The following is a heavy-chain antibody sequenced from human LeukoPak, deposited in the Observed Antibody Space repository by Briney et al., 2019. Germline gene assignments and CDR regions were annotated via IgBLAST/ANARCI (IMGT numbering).Heavy chain of an antibody. V-gene: IGHV1-69*05. CDR3: ARGGSLYYYYMDV. D-gene: IGHD3-16*01. CDR2: IIPIFGTA. CDR1: GGTFSSYA. Sequence: SVRVSCKASGGTFSSYAISWVRQAPGQGLEWMGGIIPIFGTANYAQKFQGRVTITTDESTSTAYMELSSLRSEDTAVYYCARGGSLYYYYMDVWGKGTTVTVSS. J-gene: IGHJ6*03.